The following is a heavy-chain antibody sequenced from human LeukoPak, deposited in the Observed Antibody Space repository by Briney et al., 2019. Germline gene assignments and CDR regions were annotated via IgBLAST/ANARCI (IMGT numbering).Heavy chain of an antibody. J-gene: IGHJ4*02. CDR3: AKGLINDWSALEY. V-gene: IGHV3-23*01. CDR2: ISGSGGTT. CDR1: GFTSSSYA. D-gene: IGHD3-9*01. Sequence: GSLRLSCAASGFTSSSYAMTWVRQAPGQGLEWVSAISGSGGTTYYADSVRGRFTISRDNSKNMLNLQMNSLRAEDTAVYYCAKGLINDWSALEYWGQGTLVTVSS.